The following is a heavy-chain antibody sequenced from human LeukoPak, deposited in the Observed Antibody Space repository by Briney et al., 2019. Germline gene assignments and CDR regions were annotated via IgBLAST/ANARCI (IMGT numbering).Heavy chain of an antibody. V-gene: IGHV1-2*02. CDR1: GYTFTGYY. Sequence: ASVKVSCKASGYTFTGYYMHWVRQAPVQGLEWMGWINPNSGGTNYAQKFQGRVTMTRDTSISTAYMELSRLRSDDTAVYYCARAPEEFILWFDPWGQGTLVTVSS. CDR2: INPNSGGT. J-gene: IGHJ5*02. CDR3: ARAPEEFILWFDP. D-gene: IGHD2-15*01.